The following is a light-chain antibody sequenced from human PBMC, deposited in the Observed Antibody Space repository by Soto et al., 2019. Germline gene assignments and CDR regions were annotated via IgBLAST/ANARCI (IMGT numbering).Light chain of an antibody. CDR2: GAS. CDR1: QSVSSSY. V-gene: IGKV3-20*01. CDR3: QQYGRSQT. J-gene: IGKJ1*01. Sequence: HSVGVSSLSKRERAILSCMASQSVSSSYLAWYQQKPGPAPRLLIYGASSRATGIPDRFSGSGSGTDFTLTIIRLEPEDFAVYYCQQYGRSQTFGQGSIVDVK.